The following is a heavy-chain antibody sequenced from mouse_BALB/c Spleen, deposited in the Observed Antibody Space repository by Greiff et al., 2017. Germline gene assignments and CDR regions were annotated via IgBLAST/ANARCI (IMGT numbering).Heavy chain of an antibody. CDR1: GYTFTDYV. Sequence: QVQLQQSGPELVKPGASVKMSCTASGYTFTDYVISWVKQRTGQGLEWIGEIYPGSGSTYYDEKFTGKVSLTADKSSNTAYLQLSSMTSEDSAVCFYARTGHCYGSSCGYWGQGTTLTVSS. CDR3: ARTGHCYGSSCGY. D-gene: IGHD1-1*01. CDR2: IYPGSGST. V-gene: IGHV1-77*01. J-gene: IGHJ2*01.